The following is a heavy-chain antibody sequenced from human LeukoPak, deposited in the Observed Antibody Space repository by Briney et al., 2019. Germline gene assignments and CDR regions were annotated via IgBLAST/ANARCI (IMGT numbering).Heavy chain of an antibody. Sequence: SSETLSLTCAVYGGSFSGCYWSWIRQPPGKGLEWIGEINHSGSTNYNPSLKSRVTISADTSKNQFSLKLSSVTAADTAVYYCARAPSDYGDYVKVYSWFDPWGQGTLVTVSS. CDR1: GGSFSGCY. D-gene: IGHD4-17*01. J-gene: IGHJ5*02. V-gene: IGHV4-34*01. CDR3: ARAPSDYGDYVKVYSWFDP. CDR2: INHSGST.